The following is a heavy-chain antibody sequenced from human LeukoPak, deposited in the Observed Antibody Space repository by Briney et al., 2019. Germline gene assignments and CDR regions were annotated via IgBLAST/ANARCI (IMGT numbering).Heavy chain of an antibody. J-gene: IGHJ4*02. CDR1: GFTFSSYW. CDR2: INSDGSST. CDR3: ATSRTFDY. Sequence: PGGSLRLSCEVSGFTFSSYWMHWVRQAPGKGLVWVSRINSDGSSTSYADSVKGRFTISRDNAKNTLFLQMNSLGSEDTAVYYCATSRTFDYWGQGTLVTVSS. V-gene: IGHV3-74*01.